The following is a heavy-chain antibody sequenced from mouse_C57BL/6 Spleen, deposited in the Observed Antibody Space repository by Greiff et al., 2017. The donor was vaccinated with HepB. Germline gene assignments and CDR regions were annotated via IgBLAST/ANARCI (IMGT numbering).Heavy chain of an antibody. D-gene: IGHD2-2*01. V-gene: IGHV5-12*01. CDR1: GFTFSDYY. CDR3: ARHNRLRQAMDY. Sequence: EVKLMESGGGLVQPGGSLKLSCAASGFTFSDYYMYWVRQTPEKRLEWVAYISNGGGSTYYPDTVKGRFTISRDNAKNTLYLQMSRLKSEDTAMYYCARHNRLRQAMDYWGQGTSVTVSS. CDR2: ISNGGGST. J-gene: IGHJ4*01.